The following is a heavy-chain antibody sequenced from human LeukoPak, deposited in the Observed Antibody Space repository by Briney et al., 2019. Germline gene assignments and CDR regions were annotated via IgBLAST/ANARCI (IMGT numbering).Heavy chain of an antibody. D-gene: IGHD6-13*01. CDR2: ISAYNGNT. V-gene: IGHV1-18*01. CDR3: ARDLDPRYSSSWYLPFDY. CDR1: GYTFTSYG. J-gene: IGHJ4*02. Sequence: ASVKVSCKASGYTFTSYGISWVRQAPGQGLEWMGWISAYNGNTNYAQKLQGRVTMTTDTSTSTAYMELRSLRSDDTAVCYCARDLDPRYSSSWYLPFDYWGQGTLVTVSS.